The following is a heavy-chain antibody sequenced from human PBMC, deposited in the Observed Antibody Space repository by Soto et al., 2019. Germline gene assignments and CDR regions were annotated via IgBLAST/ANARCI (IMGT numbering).Heavy chain of an antibody. D-gene: IGHD6-19*01. CDR3: CTSPAVAV. CDR1: EFTVSNNY. J-gene: IGHJ6*04. V-gene: IGHV3-66*01. CDR2: IYSGGNT. Sequence: EVQLVESGGGLVQPGGSLRLSCTASEFTVSNNYMTWVRQAPGKGLEWVSVIYSGGNTYYADSVQGRFTISRDNYYTLYLEITSVGAEDTAIYDCCTSPAVAVGGKGTTVTASS.